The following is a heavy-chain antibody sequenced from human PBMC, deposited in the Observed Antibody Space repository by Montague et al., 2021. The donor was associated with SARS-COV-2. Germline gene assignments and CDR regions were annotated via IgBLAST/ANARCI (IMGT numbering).Heavy chain of an antibody. D-gene: IGHD3-9*01. V-gene: IGHV4-59*08. CDR3: ARTYYDILTGYYNRGAFDI. CDR1: GGSISSYY. J-gene: IGHJ3*02. CDR2: IYYSGST. Sequence: SETLSLTCTVSGGSISSYYWSWIRQHPGKGLEWIGYIYYSGSTNXNPSLKSRVTISVDTSKNQFSLKLSSVTAADTAVYYCARTYYDILTGYYNRGAFDIWGQGTMVTVSS.